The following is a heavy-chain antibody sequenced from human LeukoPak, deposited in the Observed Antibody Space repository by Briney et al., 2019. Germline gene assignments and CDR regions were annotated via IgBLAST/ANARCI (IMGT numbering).Heavy chain of an antibody. D-gene: IGHD4-23*01. CDR2: ISGSSDNT. V-gene: IGHV3-23*01. Sequence: GGSLRLSCAASGFTFSSYAMSWVRQAPGKGLEWVSGISGSSDNTYYADSAKGRFTISRDNSKNTLYLQMNSLRAEDTALYYCAKEYYGGNSDAFDIWGQGTMVTVSS. CDR1: GFTFSSYA. J-gene: IGHJ3*02. CDR3: AKEYYGGNSDAFDI.